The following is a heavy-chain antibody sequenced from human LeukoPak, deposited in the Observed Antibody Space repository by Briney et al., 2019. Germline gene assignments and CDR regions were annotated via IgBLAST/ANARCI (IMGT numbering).Heavy chain of an antibody. CDR3: AHSSSFSPLNFDY. Sequence: GGSLRLSCAASGFTFSDYYMSWIRQAPGKGLEWVSGINWNGGSTGYADSVKGRFTISRDNAKNSLYLQMNSLRAEDTAVYYCAHSSSFSPLNFDYWGQGTLVTVSS. CDR1: GFTFSDYY. D-gene: IGHD6-13*01. V-gene: IGHV3-20*04. CDR2: INWNGGST. J-gene: IGHJ4*02.